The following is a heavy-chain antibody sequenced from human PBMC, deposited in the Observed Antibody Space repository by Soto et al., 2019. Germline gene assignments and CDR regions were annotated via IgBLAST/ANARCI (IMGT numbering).Heavy chain of an antibody. V-gene: IGHV4-31*03. J-gene: IGHJ4*02. CDR3: ARQITMVRGIDF. CDR2: VYFNENT. Sequence: SETLSLTCSIFGGSISSGGYYWSWVRQRPGKGLEWIGYVYFNENTYYNPSLKTRVSISVGSSKSQFSLRLNSVTAADAAVYYCARQITMVRGIDFWGPGISVTVSS. D-gene: IGHD3-10*01. CDR1: GGSISSGGYY.